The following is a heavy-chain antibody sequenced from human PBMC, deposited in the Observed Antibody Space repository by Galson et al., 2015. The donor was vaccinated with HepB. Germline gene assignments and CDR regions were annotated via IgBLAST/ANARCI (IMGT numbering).Heavy chain of an antibody. D-gene: IGHD3-10*01. CDR1: GGSISSSSYY. Sequence: TLSLTCTVSGGSISSSSYYWGWIRQPPGKGLEWIGSIYYSGSTYYNPSLKSRVTISVDTSKNQFSLKLSAVTAADTAVYYCAGQYYGSAFGLFDPWGQGTLVTVSS. CDR3: AGQYYGSAFGLFDP. CDR2: IYYSGST. J-gene: IGHJ5*02. V-gene: IGHV4-39*01.